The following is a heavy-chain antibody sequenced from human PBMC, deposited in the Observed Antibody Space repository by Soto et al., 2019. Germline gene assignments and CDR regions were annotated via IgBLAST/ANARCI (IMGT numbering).Heavy chain of an antibody. CDR3: TTDVVVVPGYFDY. CDR1: GFTFSNAW. CDR2: IKSKTDGGTT. Sequence: PGGSLRLSCAASGFTFSNAWMSWVRQAPGKGLEWVGRIKSKTDGGTTDYAAPVKGRFTISRDDSKNTLYLQMNSLKTEDTAVYYCTTDVVVVPGYFDYWGQGTLVTVSS. J-gene: IGHJ4*02. D-gene: IGHD2-15*01. V-gene: IGHV3-15*01.